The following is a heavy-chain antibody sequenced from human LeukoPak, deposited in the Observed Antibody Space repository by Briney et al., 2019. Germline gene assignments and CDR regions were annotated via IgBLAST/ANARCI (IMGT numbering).Heavy chain of an antibody. V-gene: IGHV4-61*02. D-gene: IGHD1-26*01. CDR2: VYTSGST. CDR1: GDFISSGSYY. CDR3: AREGTILLYSGSYPGVFDY. Sequence: PSQTLSLTCSVSGDFISSGSYYWSWIRQPAGKELEYIGRVYTSGSTNYDPSLKSRVTISLDTSKNQFSLKLTSLTAADTAVYYCAREGTILLYSGSYPGVFDYWGQGTLVTVSS. J-gene: IGHJ4*02.